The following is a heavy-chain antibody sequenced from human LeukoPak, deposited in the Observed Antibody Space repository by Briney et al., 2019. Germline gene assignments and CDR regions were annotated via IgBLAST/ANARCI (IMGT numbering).Heavy chain of an antibody. V-gene: IGHV4-39*01. Sequence: SETLSLTCTVSGGSISSSSYYWGWIRQPPGKGLEWIGSIYYSGSTYYNPSLKSRVTISVDTSKNQFSLKLSSVTAADTAVYYCARGGGYYDFWSGYEGYNWFDPWGQGTLVTVSS. CDR3: ARGGGYYDFWSGYEGYNWFDP. CDR2: IYYSGST. J-gene: IGHJ5*02. D-gene: IGHD3-3*01. CDR1: GGSISSSSYY.